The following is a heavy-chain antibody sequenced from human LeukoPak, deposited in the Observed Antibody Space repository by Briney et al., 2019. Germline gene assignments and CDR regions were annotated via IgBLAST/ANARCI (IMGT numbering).Heavy chain of an antibody. CDR3: ARETPDSSGWD. V-gene: IGHV3-21*01. D-gene: IGHD6-19*01. Sequence: GGSLRLSCAASGFTFNTYTMNWVRQAPGKGLEWVSSISSGTSYIYYADSVKGRFTISRDNAKNSLYLQMNSLRAEDTAVYYCARETPDSSGWDWGQGTLVTVSS. CDR1: GFTFNTYT. J-gene: IGHJ4*02. CDR2: ISSGTSYI.